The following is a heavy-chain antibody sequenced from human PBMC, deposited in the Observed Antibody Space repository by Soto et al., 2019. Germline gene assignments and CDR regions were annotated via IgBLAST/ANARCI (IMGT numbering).Heavy chain of an antibody. V-gene: IGHV3-7*01. CDR3: ARDIGFDYVN. CDR1: GFNVMSYW. J-gene: IGHJ4*02. Sequence: GGSLRLSCAVSGFNVMSYWMSWVRQAPGKGLEWVASVKEDGSELYYSHSVRGRFSMTRDSAGNALHLTMNYLSAEDTGVYFCARDIGFDYVNWGQGVPVTVSS. D-gene: IGHD3-16*01. CDR2: VKEDGSEL.